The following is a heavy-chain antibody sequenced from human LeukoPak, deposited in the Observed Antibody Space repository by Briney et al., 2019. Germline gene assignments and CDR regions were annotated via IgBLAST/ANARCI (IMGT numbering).Heavy chain of an antibody. CDR3: ARPKAAGDYYYYYGMDV. CDR2: ISGSGGST. J-gene: IGHJ6*02. Sequence: PGGSLRLSCAASGFTFSSYAMSWVRQAPGKGLEWVSAISGSGGSTYYADSVKGRFTISRDNAKNSLYLQMNSLRAEDTAMYYCARPKAAGDYYYYYGMDVWGQGTTVTVSS. CDR1: GFTFSSYA. D-gene: IGHD6-13*01. V-gene: IGHV3-23*01.